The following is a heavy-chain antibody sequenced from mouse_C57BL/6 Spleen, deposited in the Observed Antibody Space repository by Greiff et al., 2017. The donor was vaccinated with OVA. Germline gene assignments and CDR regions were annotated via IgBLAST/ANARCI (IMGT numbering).Heavy chain of an antibody. J-gene: IGHJ1*03. V-gene: IGHV2-9-1*01. CDR2: IWTGGGT. D-gene: IGHD1-1*01. CDR3: ASITTVVASYWYFDV. CDR1: GFSLTSYA. Sequence: VQRVESGPGLVAPSQSLSITCTVSGFSLTSYAISWVRQPPGKGLEWLGVIWTGGGTNYNSALKSRLSISKDNSKSQVFLKMNSLQTDDTARYYCASITTVVASYWYFDVWGTGTTVTVSS.